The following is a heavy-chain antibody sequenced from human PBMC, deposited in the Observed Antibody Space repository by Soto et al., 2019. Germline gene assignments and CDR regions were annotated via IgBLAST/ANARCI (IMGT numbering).Heavy chain of an antibody. CDR1: GFTFSSYA. Sequence: GGSLRLSCAASGFTFSSYAMSWVRQAPGKGLEWVSAISNSGGSTSYADSVKGRFTISRDNSKNTLYLQMNSLRAEDTAIYYCAKDHVVRGAIGLDGMDVWGQGTTVTVS. V-gene: IGHV3-23*01. CDR2: ISNSGGST. CDR3: AKDHVVRGAIGLDGMDV. D-gene: IGHD3-10*01. J-gene: IGHJ6*02.